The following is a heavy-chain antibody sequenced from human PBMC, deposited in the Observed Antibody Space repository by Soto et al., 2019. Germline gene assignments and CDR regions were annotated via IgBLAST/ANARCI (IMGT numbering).Heavy chain of an antibody. CDR3: ARGDGYIFDY. CDR2: MNPNTGAT. V-gene: IGHV1-8*01. J-gene: IGHJ4*02. Sequence: QVQLVQSGAEVKKPGASVKVSCKASGYTFISYDINWVRQATGHGLEGRGWMNPNTGATGYAQKFQGRVTMTLNTSITPANLELSSLRSDDTAVYFCARGDGYIFDYWGQGTLVTVSS. CDR1: GYTFISYD. D-gene: IGHD5-12*01.